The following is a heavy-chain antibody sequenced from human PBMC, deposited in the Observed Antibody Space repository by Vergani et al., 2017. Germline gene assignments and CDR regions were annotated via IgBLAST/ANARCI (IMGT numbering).Heavy chain of an antibody. CDR3: AKANPLNSGYDYLYYYHAMDV. V-gene: IGHV3-23*01. J-gene: IGHJ6*02. Sequence: EVQLLESGGDLVTPGGSLRLSCAASGFPFHHYAMNWVRPAPGKGLEWVSGISGSGGSTYYAGSVKGRFTISRDSSKNTLYLQMNSLGAGYTAVYYCAKANPLNSGYDYLYYYHAMDVWGQGTTVTVSS. CDR2: ISGSGGST. D-gene: IGHD5-12*01. CDR1: GFPFHHYA.